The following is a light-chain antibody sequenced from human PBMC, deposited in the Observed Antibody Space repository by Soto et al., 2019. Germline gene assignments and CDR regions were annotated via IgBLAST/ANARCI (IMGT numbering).Light chain of an antibody. J-gene: IGLJ2*01. V-gene: IGLV2-14*01. CDR2: DVT. CDR1: SSDVGGYNY. CDR3: GSYTSSTSLV. Sequence: QSALTQPASVSGSPGQSITISCTGTSSDVGGYNYVSWYQQHPGKVPKLIIYDVTNRPSGVSNRFSGSKSGNTASLTISGLQAGDEADYYCGSYTSSTSLVFGGGTKLTVL.